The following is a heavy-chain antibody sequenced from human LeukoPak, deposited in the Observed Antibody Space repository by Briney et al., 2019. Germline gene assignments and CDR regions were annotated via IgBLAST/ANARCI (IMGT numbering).Heavy chain of an antibody. V-gene: IGHV1-24*01. D-gene: IGHD3-22*01. CDR1: GYTLTGLS. CDR2: FDPEDGET. J-gene: IGHJ4*02. Sequence: ASVKVSCKVSGYTLTGLSMHWVRQAPGKGLEWMGGFDPEDGETIYAQKFQGRVTMTEDTSTDTAYMELSSLRSEDTAVYYCVCSGYYVFDYWGQGTLVTVSS. CDR3: VCSGYYVFDY.